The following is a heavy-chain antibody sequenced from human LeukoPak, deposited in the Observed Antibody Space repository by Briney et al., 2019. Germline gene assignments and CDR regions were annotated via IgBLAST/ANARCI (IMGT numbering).Heavy chain of an antibody. Sequence: GGSLRLSCAASGFTFSIYAFHWVRQAPGKGLEWVAFISEDAGSNKYYADSVKGRFTISRDNSKNTLYLQMNSLRAEDTAVYYCAKDSYSDIVVVPAPLVWGQGTLVTVSS. CDR1: GFTFSIYA. J-gene: IGHJ4*02. CDR2: ISEDAGSNK. CDR3: AKDSYSDIVVVPAPLV. D-gene: IGHD2-2*01. V-gene: IGHV3-30-3*01.